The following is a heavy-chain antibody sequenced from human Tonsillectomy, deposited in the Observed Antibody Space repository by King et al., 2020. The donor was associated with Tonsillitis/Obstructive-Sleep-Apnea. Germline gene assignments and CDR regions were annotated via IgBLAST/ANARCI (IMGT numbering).Heavy chain of an antibody. D-gene: IGHD3-10*01. CDR2: ISYDGSNK. CDR1: GFTFSSYA. Sequence: VQLVESGGGVVQPGRSLRLSCAASGFTFSSYAMHWVRQAPGKGLEWVAVISYDGSNKYYADSVKGRFTISRDNSKNTLYLQMNSLRAEDTAVYYCARGVVRGVKGYFDYWGQGTWSPSPQ. CDR3: ARGVVRGVKGYFDY. J-gene: IGHJ4*02. V-gene: IGHV3-30*04.